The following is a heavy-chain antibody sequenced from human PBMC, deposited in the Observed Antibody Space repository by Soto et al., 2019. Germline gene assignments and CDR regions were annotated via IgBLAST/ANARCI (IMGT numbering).Heavy chain of an antibody. CDR2: IYYSGST. J-gene: IGHJ4*02. CDR1: GGSISNYY. CDR3: ARHRYSYGVYYFDY. V-gene: IGHV4-59*08. D-gene: IGHD5-18*01. Sequence: PSETLSLTCAFSGGSISNYYWSLIRQPPGKGLEWIGYIYYSGSTNYNPSLTSRVTISVDTSKNQFSLKLSSVTAADTAVYYCARHRYSYGVYYFDYWGQGTLVTVS.